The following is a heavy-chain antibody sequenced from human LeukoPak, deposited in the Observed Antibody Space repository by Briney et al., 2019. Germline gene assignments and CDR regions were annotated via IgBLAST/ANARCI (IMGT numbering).Heavy chain of an antibody. Sequence: SETLSLTCAVYGGSFSGYYWSWIRQPPGKGLEWIGEINHSGSTNYNPSLKSRVTISVDTSKNQFSLKLSSVTAADTAVYYCARSNTPGIAVAGTGFDYWGQGTLGTVSS. D-gene: IGHD6-19*01. CDR3: ARSNTPGIAVAGTGFDY. J-gene: IGHJ4*02. CDR1: GGSFSGYY. CDR2: INHSGST. V-gene: IGHV4-34*01.